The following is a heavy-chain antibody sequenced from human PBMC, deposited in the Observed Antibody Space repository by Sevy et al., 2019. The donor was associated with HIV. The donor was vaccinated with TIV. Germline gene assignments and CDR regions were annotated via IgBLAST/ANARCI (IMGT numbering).Heavy chain of an antibody. J-gene: IGHJ6*02. V-gene: IGHV3-15*01. CDR1: GFTFSNAW. CDR3: TRLRFLEWGPRGYDYYYDMDV. Sequence: GGSLRLSCAASGFTFSNAWMSWVRQAPGKGLEWVGRIKSKTDGGTTDYAAPLNCRLTISKEDSRNTLYLQMNSLKTKHTAVYYGTRLRFLEWGPRGYDYYYDMDVWGQGTTVTVSS. CDR2: IKSKTDGGTT. D-gene: IGHD3-3*01.